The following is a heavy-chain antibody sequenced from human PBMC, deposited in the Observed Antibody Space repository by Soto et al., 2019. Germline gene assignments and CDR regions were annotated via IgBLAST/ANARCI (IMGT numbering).Heavy chain of an antibody. V-gene: IGHV4-34*01. CDR3: AALGSTTYDSSGYYYPAGFDY. CDR1: GGSFSGYY. J-gene: IGHJ4*02. CDR2: INHSGST. Sequence: SETLSLTCAVYGGSFSGYYWSWIRQPPGKGLEWIGEINHSGSTNYNPSLKSRVTISVDTSKNQFSLKLSSVTAADTAVYYCAALGSTTYDSSGYYYPAGFDYWGQGTLVTVSS. D-gene: IGHD3-22*01.